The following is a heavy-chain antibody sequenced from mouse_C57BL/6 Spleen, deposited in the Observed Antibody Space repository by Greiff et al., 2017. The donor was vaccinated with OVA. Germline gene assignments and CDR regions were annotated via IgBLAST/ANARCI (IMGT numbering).Heavy chain of an antibody. V-gene: IGHV3-6*01. CDR3: ARGKDYDVAY. CDR1: GYSITSGYY. Sequence: VQLKESGPGLVKPSQSLSLTCSVTGYSITSGYYWNWIRQFPGNKLEWMGYISYDGSNNYNPSLKNRISITRDTSKNQFFLKLNSVTTEDTATYYCARGKDYDVAYWGQGTLVTVSA. CDR2: ISYDGSN. J-gene: IGHJ3*01. D-gene: IGHD2-4*01.